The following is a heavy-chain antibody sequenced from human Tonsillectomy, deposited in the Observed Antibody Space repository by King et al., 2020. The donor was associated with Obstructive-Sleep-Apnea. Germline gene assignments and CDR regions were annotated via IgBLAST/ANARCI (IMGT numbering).Heavy chain of an antibody. CDR1: GFSLSTRGVG. Sequence: TLKESGPTLVKSPQTLTLTCTVSGFSLSTRGVGVGWIRQPPGKALEWLALIFWNDHKYYSPSLRTRLTVTKDTSRNQVVLIMTSMDPIDTATYYCAHSPDYGDYPDAFDLWGQGRLVTVSS. CDR3: AHSPDYGDYPDAFDL. V-gene: IGHV2-5*01. J-gene: IGHJ3*01. CDR2: IFWNDHK. D-gene: IGHD4-17*01.